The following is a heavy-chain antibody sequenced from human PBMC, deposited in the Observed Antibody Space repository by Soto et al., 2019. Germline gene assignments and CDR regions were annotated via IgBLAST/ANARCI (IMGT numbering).Heavy chain of an antibody. CDR3: AKNPGYYYDSTGYHFDE. CDR2: ISYGGGTT. D-gene: IGHD3-22*01. Sequence: PGGSLRLSCAASEFTFSNYAMSWVRQAPGKGLEWVSAISYGGGTTYYADSVKGRFTISRDNSKNTLYLQMNSLRAEDTAVYYCAKNPGYYYDSTGYHFDEWGQGTLVTVSS. CDR1: EFTFSNYA. V-gene: IGHV3-23*01. J-gene: IGHJ4*02.